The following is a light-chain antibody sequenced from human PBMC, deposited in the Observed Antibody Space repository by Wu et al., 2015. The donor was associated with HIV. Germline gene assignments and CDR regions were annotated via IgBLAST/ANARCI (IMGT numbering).Light chain of an antibody. CDR3: QQYGWSPYT. J-gene: IGKJ2*01. Sequence: EIVLTQTPGTLSLSPGERATLSCRASQSVSSSYLAWYQQKPGQAPRLLIYGASSRATGIPDRFTGSGSGTDFTLTISRLEPEDFAVYYCQQYGWSPYTFGQGAKVEIK. V-gene: IGKV3-20*01. CDR2: GAS. CDR1: QSVSSSY.